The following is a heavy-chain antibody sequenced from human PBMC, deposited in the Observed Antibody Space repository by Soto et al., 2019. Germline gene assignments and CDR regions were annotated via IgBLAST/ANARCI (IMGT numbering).Heavy chain of an antibody. CDR1: GFTFSSYS. V-gene: IGHV3-21*01. CDR3: ARDPYGGNAGSI. J-gene: IGHJ3*02. CDR2: ISSSSSYI. Sequence: GGSLRLSCAASGFTFSSYSMNWVRQAPGKGLEWVSSISSSSSYIYYADSVKGRFTISRDNAKNSLYLQMNSLRAEDTAVYSCARDPYGGNAGSIWGQGTMVTVSS. D-gene: IGHD2-15*01.